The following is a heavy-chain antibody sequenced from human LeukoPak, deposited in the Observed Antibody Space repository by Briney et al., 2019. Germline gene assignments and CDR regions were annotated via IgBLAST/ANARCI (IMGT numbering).Heavy chain of an antibody. D-gene: IGHD3-16*01. J-gene: IGHJ4*02. CDR3: ARDRAGEDYDH. CDR2: INADGSRR. V-gene: IGHV3-7*01. Sequence: PGGSLRLSCVASGLSFSSSWMTWLRQAPGKGLEWVAIINADGSRRGLADSVKDRFTISRDNAKNSLYLQMNSLRVEDTAVYSCARDRAGEDYDHWGQGTLVTVSS. CDR1: GLSFSSSW.